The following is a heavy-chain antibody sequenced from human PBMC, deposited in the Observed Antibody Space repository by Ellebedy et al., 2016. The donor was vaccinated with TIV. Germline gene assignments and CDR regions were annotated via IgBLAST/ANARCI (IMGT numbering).Heavy chain of an antibody. Sequence: ASVKVSCKASGYSFTDYYIHWVRQTPGQGLEWMAWLNPNTGGTNHTQKFQGRVTMTRDTSIRTTYLELSRLRSDDTAMYYCARGRFSAYEPYWYFDLWGRGTLLTVSS. CDR3: ARGRFSAYEPYWYFDL. D-gene: IGHD5-12*01. J-gene: IGHJ2*01. CDR1: GYSFTDYY. CDR2: LNPNTGGT. V-gene: IGHV1-2*02.